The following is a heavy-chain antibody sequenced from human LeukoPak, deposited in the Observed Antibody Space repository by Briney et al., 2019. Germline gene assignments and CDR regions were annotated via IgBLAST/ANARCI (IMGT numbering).Heavy chain of an antibody. CDR1: GFTFSTYS. J-gene: IGHJ4*02. V-gene: IGHV3-21*01. D-gene: IGHD6-19*01. Sequence: KPGGSLRLSCAASGFTFSTYSMNWVRQAPGKGLEWVSFISSSSSYIYYADSVRGRFTISRDNAKNTLYLQMNSLRAEDTAVYYCVREYSSGWSENDYWGQGTLVTVSS. CDR3: VREYSSGWSENDY. CDR2: ISSSSSYI.